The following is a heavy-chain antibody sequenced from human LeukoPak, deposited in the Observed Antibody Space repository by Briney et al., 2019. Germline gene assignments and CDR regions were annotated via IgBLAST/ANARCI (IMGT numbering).Heavy chain of an antibody. V-gene: IGHV1-8*01. CDR2: MNPNSGNT. CDR3: ARGQYYGSAGYYYGMDV. CDR1: GYTFTSYD. D-gene: IGHD3-10*01. J-gene: IGHJ6*02. Sequence: ASVKVSCKASGYTFTSYDINWVRQATGQGLEWMGWMNPNSGNTGYAQKFQGRVTMTRNTSISTAFMELSSLRSEDTAVYYCARGQYYGSAGYYYGMDVWGQGTTVTVSS.